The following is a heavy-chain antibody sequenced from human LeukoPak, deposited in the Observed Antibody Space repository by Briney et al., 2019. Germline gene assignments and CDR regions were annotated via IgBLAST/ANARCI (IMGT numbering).Heavy chain of an antibody. CDR1: GFTFSSYA. CDR2: ISGSGGST. Sequence: GGSLRLSCAASGFTFSSYAMSWVRQAPGKGLEWVSAISGSGGSTYYADSVKGRFTISRDNSKNTLYLQINSLRAEDTAVYYCAKDRRYCSGGSCRKFDYWGQGTLVTVSS. J-gene: IGHJ4*02. CDR3: AKDRRYCSGGSCRKFDY. D-gene: IGHD2-15*01. V-gene: IGHV3-23*01.